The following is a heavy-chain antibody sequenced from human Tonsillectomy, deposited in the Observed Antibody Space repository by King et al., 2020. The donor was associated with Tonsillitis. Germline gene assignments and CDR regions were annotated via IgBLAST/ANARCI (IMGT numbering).Heavy chain of an antibody. CDR3: ARGGSSGLQQLVPGEH. CDR2: IWYDGSNK. D-gene: IGHD6-13*01. V-gene: IGHV3-33*08. Sequence: VQLVESGGGVVQPGRSLRLSCAASGFTFSSYGMHWVRQAPGKGLEWVAVIWYDGSNKYYADSVKGRFTISRDNSKNTLYLQMNSLRAEDTAVYYCARGGSSGLQQLVPGEHWGQGTLVTVSS. CDR1: GFTFSSYG. J-gene: IGHJ1*01.